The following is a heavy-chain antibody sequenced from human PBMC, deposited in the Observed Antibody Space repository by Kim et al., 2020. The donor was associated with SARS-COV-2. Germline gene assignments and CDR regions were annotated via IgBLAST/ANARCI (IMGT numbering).Heavy chain of an antibody. CDR3: ARAGAARPNFDY. CDR2: IFYSGST. D-gene: IGHD6-6*01. V-gene: IGHV4-59*13. J-gene: IGHJ4*02. Sequence: SETLSLTCTVSGGSISSYYWSWIRQPPGKGLEWIGYIFYSGSTNYNPSLKSRVTISVDTSKNQFSLKLSSVTAADTAVYYCARAGAARPNFDYWGKGTL. CDR1: GGSISSYY.